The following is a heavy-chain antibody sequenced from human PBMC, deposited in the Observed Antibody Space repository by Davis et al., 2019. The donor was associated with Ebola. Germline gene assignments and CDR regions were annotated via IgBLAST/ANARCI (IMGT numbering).Heavy chain of an antibody. J-gene: IGHJ4*02. CDR2: ISSSSSYI. CDR1: GFTFSSYS. CDR3: AKSHCSGGSCPYYVDF. Sequence: GESLKISCAASGFTFSSYSMNWVRQAPGKGLEWVSSISSSSSYIYYADSVKGRFTISRENAKNSLYLQMNSLRAGDTAVYYCAKSHCSGGSCPYYVDFWGQGTQVTVSS. D-gene: IGHD2-15*01. V-gene: IGHV3-21*01.